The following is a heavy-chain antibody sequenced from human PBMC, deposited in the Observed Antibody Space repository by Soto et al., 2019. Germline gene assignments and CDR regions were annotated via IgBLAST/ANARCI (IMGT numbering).Heavy chain of an antibody. J-gene: IGHJ4*02. D-gene: IGHD2-2*01. V-gene: IGHV3-48*02. Sequence: WGSLRLSCAAFGFTFSSYSMNWVRQAPGKGLEWVSYISSSSSTTYYADSVKGRFTISRDNSKNTLYLQMNSLRDEDTAVYYCAKSPIGGCSSTSCYEEPPYYFDNWGQGTLVTVSS. CDR3: AKSPIGGCSSTSCYEEPPYYFDN. CDR2: ISSSSSTT. CDR1: GFTFSSYS.